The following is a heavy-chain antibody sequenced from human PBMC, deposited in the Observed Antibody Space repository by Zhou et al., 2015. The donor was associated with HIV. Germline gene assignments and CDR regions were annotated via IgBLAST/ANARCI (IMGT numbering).Heavy chain of an antibody. CDR2: ITPILGTT. J-gene: IGHJ2*01. CDR3: ARDRGGATRPDWRYFDV. D-gene: IGHD6-6*01. V-gene: IGHV1-69*06. CDR1: GGSFGTYV. Sequence: QMQLVQSGAEVRKSGSSVKVSCKASGGSFGTYVISWVRQAPGQGLEWMGVITPILGTTKYAQKFQGRVIISADRSTNTAYMELRSLRSEDTAVYYCARDRGGATRPDWRYFDVWGRGTLVTVSS.